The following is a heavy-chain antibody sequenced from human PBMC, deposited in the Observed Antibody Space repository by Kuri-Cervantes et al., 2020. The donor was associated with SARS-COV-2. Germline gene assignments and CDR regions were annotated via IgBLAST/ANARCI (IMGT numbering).Heavy chain of an antibody. CDR1: GYTFTGYY. V-gene: IGHV1-2*02. CDR3: ARGGIAARLVFDY. J-gene: IGHJ4*02. D-gene: IGHD6-6*01. CDR2: INPNSGGT. Sequence: AAVKVSCKASGYTFTGYYMHWVRQAPGQGLEWMGGINPNSGGTNYAQKFQGRVTMTRDTSISTAYMELSRLRSDDTAVYYCARGGIAARLVFDYWGQGTLVTVSS.